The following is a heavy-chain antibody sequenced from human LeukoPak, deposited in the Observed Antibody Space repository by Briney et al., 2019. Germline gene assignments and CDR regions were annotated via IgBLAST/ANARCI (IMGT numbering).Heavy chain of an antibody. Sequence: PGGSLRLSCAASGLTFSGSAMSWVRQAPGKGLEWVAVISYDGSNKYYADSVKGRFTISRDNSKNTLYLQMNSLRAEDTAVYYCAKEADFDYWGQGTLVTVSS. CDR1: GLTFSGSA. V-gene: IGHV3-30*18. CDR3: AKEADFDY. D-gene: IGHD6-25*01. J-gene: IGHJ4*02. CDR2: ISYDGSNK.